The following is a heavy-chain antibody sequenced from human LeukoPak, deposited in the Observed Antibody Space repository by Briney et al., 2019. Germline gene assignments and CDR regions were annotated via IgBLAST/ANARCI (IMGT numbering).Heavy chain of an antibody. CDR3: ARRGGQLPPYYYYGMDV. CDR1: GGSITNTY. V-gene: IGHV4-59*05. D-gene: IGHD6-6*01. J-gene: IGHJ6*02. Sequence: PSETLSLTCTVSGGSITNTYWSWIRQPLGRGLEWIGSIYYSGSASYNPSLMSRATISGDTSKNQFSLKLSSLTATDTAVYYCARRGGQLPPYYYYGMDVWGQGTTVTVSS. CDR2: IYYSGSA.